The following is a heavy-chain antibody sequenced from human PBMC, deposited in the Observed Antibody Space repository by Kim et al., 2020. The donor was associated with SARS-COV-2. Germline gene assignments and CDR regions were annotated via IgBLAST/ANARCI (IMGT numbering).Heavy chain of an antibody. V-gene: IGHV1-2*06. Sequence: ASVKVSCKASGYTFTGYYMHWVRQAPGQGLEWMGRINPNSGGTNYAQKFQGRVTMTRDTSISTAYMELSRLRSDDTAVYYCARDFGLSEWLVSNNWFDPWGQGTLVTVSS. CDR2: INPNSGGT. D-gene: IGHD6-19*01. CDR3: ARDFGLSEWLVSNNWFDP. CDR1: GYTFTGYY. J-gene: IGHJ5*02.